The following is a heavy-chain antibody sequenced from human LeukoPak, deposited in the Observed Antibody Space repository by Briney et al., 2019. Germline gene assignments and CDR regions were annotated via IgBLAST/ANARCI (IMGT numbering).Heavy chain of an antibody. J-gene: IGHJ3*02. D-gene: IGHD3-10*01. Sequence: SETLSLTCTVSGGSISSYYWSWIRQSPGKGLEWIGYIYVSGSIKYNPSLKSRVSISVDTSKNQFSLKLSSVTAADTAVYYCARQYYYASGSFAFDIWGQGTMVTVSS. CDR2: IYVSGSI. CDR1: GGSISSYY. CDR3: ARQYYYASGSFAFDI. V-gene: IGHV4-59*08.